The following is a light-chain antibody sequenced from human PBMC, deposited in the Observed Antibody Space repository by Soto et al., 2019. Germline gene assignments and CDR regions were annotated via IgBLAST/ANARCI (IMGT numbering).Light chain of an antibody. CDR2: EVT. Sequence: QSVLTQPPSASGSAGQTVTISCTGSSSDVGAYDYVSWYQQHPGEAPKLIIYEVTKRPSGVPDRFSGSKSGNTASLTVSGPQGEDEADYHCSSYAGGKNFYVFGTGTKV. CDR1: SSDVGAYDY. V-gene: IGLV2-8*01. J-gene: IGLJ1*01. CDR3: SSYAGGKNFYV.